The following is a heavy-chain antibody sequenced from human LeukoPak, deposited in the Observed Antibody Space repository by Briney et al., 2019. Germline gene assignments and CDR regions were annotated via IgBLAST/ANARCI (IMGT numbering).Heavy chain of an antibody. Sequence: GGSLRLSCAASGFTFSDAWMNWIRLAPGKGLEWVGRIKSRNRGETVDYAAPVKGRFTISRDDSKTTVYLQMNSLKTEDTAIYYCTTDGSTTLSNTFDYWGQGTLVTVSS. CDR2: IKSRNRGETV. CDR3: TTDGSTTLSNTFDY. CDR1: GFTFSDAW. J-gene: IGHJ4*02. D-gene: IGHD1-26*01. V-gene: IGHV3-15*01.